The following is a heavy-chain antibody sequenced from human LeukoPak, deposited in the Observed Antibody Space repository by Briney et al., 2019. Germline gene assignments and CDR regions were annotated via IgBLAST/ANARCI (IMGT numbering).Heavy chain of an antibody. CDR3: ATTTEGYCSSTRCYGFSYYYYMDV. V-gene: IGHV4-34*01. CDR1: GGSFSGYY. D-gene: IGHD2-2*01. CDR2: INHSGST. Sequence: SETLSLTCAVYGGSFSGYYWSWIRQHPGKGLEWIGEINHSGSTNYNPSLKSRVTISVDTSKNQFSLKLSSVTAADTAVYYCATTTEGYCSSTRCYGFSYYYYMDVWGKGTTVTISS. J-gene: IGHJ6*03.